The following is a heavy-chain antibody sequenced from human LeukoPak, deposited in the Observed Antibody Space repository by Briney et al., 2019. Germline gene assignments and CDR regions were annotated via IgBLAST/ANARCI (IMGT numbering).Heavy chain of an antibody. J-gene: IGHJ6*02. CDR3: AKEYSENSMDV. CDR2: INPNSGGT. V-gene: IGHV1-2*02. D-gene: IGHD6-6*01. Sequence: GASVKVSCKASGYTFTSYGISWVRQAPGQGLEWMGWINPNSGGTNYAQKFQGRVTMTRDTSISTAYMELSRLRSDDTAVYYCAKEYSENSMDVWGQGTTVTVSS. CDR1: GYTFTSYG.